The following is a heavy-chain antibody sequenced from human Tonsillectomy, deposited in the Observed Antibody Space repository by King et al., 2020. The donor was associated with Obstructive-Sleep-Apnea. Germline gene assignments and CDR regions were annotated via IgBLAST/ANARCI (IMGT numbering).Heavy chain of an antibody. CDR1: GFTFSDYS. D-gene: IGHD3-22*01. Sequence: VQLVESGGGLVQPGGSLRLSCAASGFTFSDYSMNWVRQAPGKGLEWLSDISSSTSTIYYADSVKGRFTISRDNAKNSLYLQMNSLRAEDTAVYYCARDASSGFFTREFDYWGQGTLVTVSS. J-gene: IGHJ4*02. CDR2: ISSSTSTI. CDR3: ARDASSGFFTREFDY. V-gene: IGHV3-48*04.